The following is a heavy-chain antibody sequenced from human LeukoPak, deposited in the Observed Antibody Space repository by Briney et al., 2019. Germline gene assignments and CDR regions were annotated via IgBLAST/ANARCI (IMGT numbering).Heavy chain of an antibody. J-gene: IGHJ4*02. CDR3: VGGYGFDY. Sequence: PGGSLRLSCAASGFTFSSYWVNWVRQAPGKGLVWVSRINSDGSSTSYADSVKGRFTISRDNAKNTPYLQMNSLRDEDTAVYYCVGGYGFDYWGQGTLVTVSS. CDR2: INSDGSST. CDR1: GFTFSSYW. V-gene: IGHV3-74*01. D-gene: IGHD5-12*01.